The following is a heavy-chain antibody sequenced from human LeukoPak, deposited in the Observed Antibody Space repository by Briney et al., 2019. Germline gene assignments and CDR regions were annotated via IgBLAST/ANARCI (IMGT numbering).Heavy chain of an antibody. CDR1: GYTFTSYD. V-gene: IGHV1-8*01. J-gene: IGHJ4*02. D-gene: IGHD2-2*01. CDR2: MNPNSGNT. Sequence: ASVKVSCKASGYTFTSYDINWVRQATGQGLEWTGWMNPNSGNTGYAQKFRGRVTMTRNTSISTAYMELSSLRSEDTAVYYCARSAIGKDIVVVPAARADFDYWGQGTLVTVSS. CDR3: ARSAIGKDIVVVPAARADFDY.